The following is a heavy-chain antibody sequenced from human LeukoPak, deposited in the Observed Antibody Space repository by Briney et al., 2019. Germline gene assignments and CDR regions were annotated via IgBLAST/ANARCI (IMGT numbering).Heavy chain of an antibody. Sequence: SETLSLTCTVSGGSISSSSYYWSWIRQPAGKGLEWIGRIYSSGSTNYNPSLKSRVSMSVDTSKNQFSLKLSSVTAADTAVYYCARYSSSWYGADNWFDPWGQGTLVTVSS. J-gene: IGHJ5*02. CDR1: GGSISSSSYY. V-gene: IGHV4-61*10. D-gene: IGHD6-13*01. CDR3: ARYSSSWYGADNWFDP. CDR2: IYSSGST.